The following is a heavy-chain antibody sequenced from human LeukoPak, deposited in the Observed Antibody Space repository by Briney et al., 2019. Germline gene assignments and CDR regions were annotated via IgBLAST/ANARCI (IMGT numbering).Heavy chain of an antibody. Sequence: EASVKVSCKASGYSFTSYYMHWVRQAPGQGLEWMGILNPSGGSTSYAQKFQGRVTMTRDTSTSTVYMELSSMRSEDTAVYYCARDYDPYYYDSSGSSYFDDWGQGTLVTVTS. V-gene: IGHV1-46*01. CDR3: ARDYDPYYYDSSGSSYFDD. CDR1: GYSFTSYY. D-gene: IGHD3-22*01. J-gene: IGHJ4*02. CDR2: LNPSGGST.